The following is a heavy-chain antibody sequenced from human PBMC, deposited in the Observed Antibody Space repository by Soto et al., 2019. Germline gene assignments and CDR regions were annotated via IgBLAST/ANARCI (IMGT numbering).Heavy chain of an antibody. CDR1: GGFISSGGYY. CDR3: ARGSLIVGASHWFHP. Sequence: SETLCLSYTVAGGFISSGGYYWSWIRQHPGKGLEWIGYIYYSGSTYYNPSLKSRVTISVDTSKNHFSLKRSCVTAADAAVYYCARGSLIVGASHWFHPWGQGTQVTVS. CDR2: IYYSGST. D-gene: IGHD1-26*01. V-gene: IGHV4-31*03. J-gene: IGHJ5*02.